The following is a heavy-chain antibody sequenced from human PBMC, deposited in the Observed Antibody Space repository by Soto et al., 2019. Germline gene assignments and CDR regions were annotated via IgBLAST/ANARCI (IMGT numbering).Heavy chain of an antibody. V-gene: IGHV3-23*01. CDR1: GFTFRVYA. D-gene: IGHD3-10*01. J-gene: IGHJ5*02. CDR3: ALASPNYFGSGGGYYKSGGDH. Sequence: EVQLLESGGGLVQTGVSLRLSCAASGFTFRVYAMSWVRQAPGRGLEWVSSITGNGDTTYYPDSVKGRFTISRDNSKNTLFLQMNSLRVEATAVYYCALASPNYFGSGGGYYKSGGDHWGQGILVTVSS. CDR2: ITGNGDTT.